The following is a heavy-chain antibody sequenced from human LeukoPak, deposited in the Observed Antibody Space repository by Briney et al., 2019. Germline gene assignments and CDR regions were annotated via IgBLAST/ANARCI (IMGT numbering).Heavy chain of an antibody. V-gene: IGHV2-70*04. CDR1: GFSLSTSGMR. Sequence: SGPALVKPTQTLTLTCTFSGFSLSTSGMRVSWFRQPPGKALEWLARIDWDDDKFYSTSLKTRLTISKDTSKNQVVLTMTNMDPVDTATYYCARTHLTYDSSNWFDPWGQGTLVTVSS. CDR3: ARTHLTYDSSNWFDP. CDR2: IDWDDDK. D-gene: IGHD5-12*01. J-gene: IGHJ5*02.